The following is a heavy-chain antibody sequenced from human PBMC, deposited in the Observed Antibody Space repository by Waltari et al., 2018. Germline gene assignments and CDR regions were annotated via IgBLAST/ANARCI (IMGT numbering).Heavy chain of an antibody. CDR1: GFTLRSYW. Sequence: EVQLVGSGGGLVQPGGSLRLSCAASGFTLRSYWMSWVRQAPGKGLEWVANIKKDGSEEYYVDSVRGRFTISRDNAKNSLYLQMNSLRPEDTAVYYCARDQWFAFDIWGQGTMVTVSS. CDR3: ARDQWFAFDI. D-gene: IGHD3-22*01. CDR2: IKKDGSEE. J-gene: IGHJ3*02. V-gene: IGHV3-7*01.